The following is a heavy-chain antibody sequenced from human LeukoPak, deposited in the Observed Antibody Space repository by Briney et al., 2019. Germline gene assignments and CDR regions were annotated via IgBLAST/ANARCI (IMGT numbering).Heavy chain of an antibody. Sequence: SVKVSCKASGGTFSSYAISWVRQAPGQGLEWMGRIIPIFGTANYAQKFQGRVTITTDESTSTAYMELSSLRSEDTAVYYGASDSSIVLMVYAPLDYWGQGTLVTVSS. V-gene: IGHV1-69*05. J-gene: IGHJ4*02. CDR2: IIPIFGTA. CDR3: ASDSSIVLMVYAPLDY. D-gene: IGHD2-8*01. CDR1: GGTFSSYA.